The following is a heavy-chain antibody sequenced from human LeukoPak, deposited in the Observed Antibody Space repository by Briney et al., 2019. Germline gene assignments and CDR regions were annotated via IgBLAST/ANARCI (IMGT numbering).Heavy chain of an antibody. D-gene: IGHD3-10*01. Sequence: ASVKVSCKASGGTFSSYAMSWVRQAPGQGLEWMGGVIPIFGTANYAQKFQGRVTITADKSTSTAYMELSSLRSEDTAVYYCARDYDRGVTYFDYWGQGTLVTVSS. V-gene: IGHV1-69*06. CDR1: GGTFSSYA. CDR3: ARDYDRGVTYFDY. CDR2: VIPIFGTA. J-gene: IGHJ4*02.